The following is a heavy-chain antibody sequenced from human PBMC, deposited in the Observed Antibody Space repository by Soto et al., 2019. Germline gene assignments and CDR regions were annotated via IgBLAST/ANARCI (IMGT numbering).Heavy chain of an antibody. CDR3: ASATSIAVAGKER. V-gene: IGHV1-18*01. Sequence: QVQLVQSGGEVRKPGASVKVSCKASGDTITNYGISWVRQAPGQELEWMGWISFYNGNTKYAQNLQGRVTLTTDTSTSTAYMELRSLRSDDTAVYYCASATSIAVAGKERWGQGTLVTVSS. CDR2: ISFYNGNT. CDR1: GDTITNYG. J-gene: IGHJ4*02. D-gene: IGHD6-19*01.